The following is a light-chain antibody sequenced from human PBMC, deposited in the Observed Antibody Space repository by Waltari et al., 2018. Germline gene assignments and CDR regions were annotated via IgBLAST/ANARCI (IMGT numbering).Light chain of an antibody. CDR2: DAS. V-gene: IGKV3-20*01. J-gene: IGKJ1*01. Sequence: EIVLTQSPGTLSVSPGERATLTCRASQSVGRSLAWYQQIPGQAPRLHIYDASKRDTGSPERVSGSGSGADFSQTINRLEPEVFAMYDCQMYVRLPVTFGQGTKVEI. CDR3: QMYVRLPVT. CDR1: QSVGRS.